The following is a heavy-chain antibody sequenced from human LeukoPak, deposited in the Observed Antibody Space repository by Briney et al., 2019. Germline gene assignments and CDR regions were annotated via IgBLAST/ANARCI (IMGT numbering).Heavy chain of an antibody. V-gene: IGHV3-30*04. CDR2: ISYDGSNK. CDR3: ARGIKCRLLLLCWFDP. CDR1: GFTFSSYA. D-gene: IGHD2-21*02. J-gene: IGHJ5*02. Sequence: PGRSLRLSCAASGFTFSSYAMHWVRQAPGKGLEWVAVISYDGSNKYYADSVKGRFTISRDNSKNTLYLQVNSLRAEDTAVYYCARGIKCRLLLLCWFDPWGQGTLVTVSS.